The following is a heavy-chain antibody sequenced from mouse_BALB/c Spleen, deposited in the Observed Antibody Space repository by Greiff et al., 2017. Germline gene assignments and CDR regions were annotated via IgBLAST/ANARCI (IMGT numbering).Heavy chain of an antibody. CDR1: GFTFSDYG. CDR2: ISNLAYSI. J-gene: IGHJ2*01. CDR3: ASIYYGSSFDY. Sequence: EVKLVESGGGLVQPGGSRKLSCAASGFTFSDYGMEWVRQAPGKGPEWVAFISNLAYSIYYADTVTGRFTISREHAKNTLYLEMSSLRSEDTAMYYCASIYYGSSFDYWGQGTTLTVAS. D-gene: IGHD1-1*01. V-gene: IGHV5-15*02.